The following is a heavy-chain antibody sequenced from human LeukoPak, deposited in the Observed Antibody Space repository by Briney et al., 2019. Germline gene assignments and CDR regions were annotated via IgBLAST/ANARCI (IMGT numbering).Heavy chain of an antibody. D-gene: IGHD3-22*01. Sequence: GGFLRLSCAASGFTFSSYSMNWVRQAPGKGLEWVSSISSSSSYIYYADSVKGRFTISRDNAKNSLYLQMNSLRAEDTAVYYCAREAHSSGYYYFDYWGQGTLVTVSS. CDR3: AREAHSSGYYYFDY. J-gene: IGHJ4*02. CDR1: GFTFSSYS. V-gene: IGHV3-21*01. CDR2: ISSSSSYI.